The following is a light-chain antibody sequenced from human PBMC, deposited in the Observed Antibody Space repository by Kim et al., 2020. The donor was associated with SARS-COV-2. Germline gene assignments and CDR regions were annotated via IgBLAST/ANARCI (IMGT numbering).Light chain of an antibody. J-gene: IGKJ1*01. CDR3: HQYGSSPET. CDR1: ETIFSNF. CDR2: GVS. Sequence: EVVLTQSPGTLSLSPGERATLSCTASETIFSNFLAWYQQKPGQAPRLLIYGVSTRANGIPDRFSGSGSGTDFTLTISRLEFEDFAIYYCHQYGSSPETFGQGTKVDIK. V-gene: IGKV3-20*01.